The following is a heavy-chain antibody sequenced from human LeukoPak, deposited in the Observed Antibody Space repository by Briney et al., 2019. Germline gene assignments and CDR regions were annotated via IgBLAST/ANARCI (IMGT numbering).Heavy chain of an antibody. Sequence: ASVKVSRKASGYIFTDYSLHWVRQAPGQGLEWMGWINPNSGSTYHAQKFQGWVTMTRDTSISTAYMELSRLTSDDTAVYYCAKGWGAITVAGTTDYWGQGTLVTVSS. D-gene: IGHD6-19*01. V-gene: IGHV1-2*04. CDR3: AKGWGAITVAGTTDY. CDR1: GYIFTDYS. J-gene: IGHJ4*02. CDR2: INPNSGST.